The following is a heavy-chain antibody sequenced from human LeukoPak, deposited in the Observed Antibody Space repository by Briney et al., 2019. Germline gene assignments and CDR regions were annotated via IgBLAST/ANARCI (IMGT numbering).Heavy chain of an antibody. J-gene: IGHJ4*02. CDR1: GYTFTGYY. Sequence: GASVKVSCKASGYTFTGYYMHWVRQAPGQGLEWMGRINPNSGGTNYAQKFQGRVTMTRDTSISTAYMEVSRLRSDDTAVYSCASVRDGLRLSTPFDYWGQGTLVTVSS. V-gene: IGHV1-2*06. D-gene: IGHD5-12*01. CDR2: INPNSGGT. CDR3: ASVRDGLRLSTPFDY.